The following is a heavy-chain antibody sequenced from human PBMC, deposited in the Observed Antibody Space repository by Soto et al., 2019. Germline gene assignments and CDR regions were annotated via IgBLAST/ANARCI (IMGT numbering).Heavy chain of an antibody. CDR3: ARDLGGWPDY. Sequence: GAPVKVSCKASGYTFTSYGIHWVRQAPGQRLEWMGWINAGNGNRKYSQKFQDRVTITRDTSASTAYMELSSLRSEDTDVYYCARDLGGWPDYWGQGTLVTVSS. D-gene: IGHD6-19*01. J-gene: IGHJ4*02. V-gene: IGHV1-3*01. CDR1: GYTFTSYG. CDR2: INAGNGNR.